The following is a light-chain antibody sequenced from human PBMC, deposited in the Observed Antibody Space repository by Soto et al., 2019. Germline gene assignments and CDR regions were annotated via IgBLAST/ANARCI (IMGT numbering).Light chain of an antibody. Sequence: DIQMTQSPSTLSGSVGDRVTITCRASQTISSWLAWYQQKPGKAPKLLIYKASTLKSGVPSRFSGSGSGTEFTLTISSLQPDDSATYYCLHDYSYPRTFGQGTKVDIK. CDR3: LHDYSYPRT. CDR1: QTISSW. CDR2: KAS. V-gene: IGKV1-5*03. J-gene: IGKJ1*01.